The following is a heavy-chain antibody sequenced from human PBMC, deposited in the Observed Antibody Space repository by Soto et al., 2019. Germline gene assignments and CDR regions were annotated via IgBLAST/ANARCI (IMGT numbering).Heavy chain of an antibody. D-gene: IGHD5-18*01. Sequence: GGSLGVSWLASGFTFTNYGMNWGRPPPGKGLEWVSAISDTGGSTFYADSAKGRFTISRDNSKNTLYLHMNGLRSEDTAIYYCAAALSGYTPNYDYWGQGTPVTVSS. CDR2: ISDTGGST. J-gene: IGHJ4*02. V-gene: IGHV3-23*01. CDR1: GFTFTNYG. CDR3: AAALSGYTPNYDY.